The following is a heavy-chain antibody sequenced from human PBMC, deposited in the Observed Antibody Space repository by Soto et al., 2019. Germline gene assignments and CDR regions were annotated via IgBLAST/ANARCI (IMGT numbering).Heavy chain of an antibody. V-gene: IGHV1-69*04. Sequence: SVKVSCKASGGTFSSYTISWVRQAPGQGLEWMGRIIPILGIANYAQKFQGRVTITADKSTSTAYMELSSLRSEDTAVYYCARESSSLFFSVYWGQGTLVTVSS. CDR2: IIPILGIA. D-gene: IGHD6-13*01. CDR1: GGTFSSYT. CDR3: ARESSSLFFSVY. J-gene: IGHJ4*02.